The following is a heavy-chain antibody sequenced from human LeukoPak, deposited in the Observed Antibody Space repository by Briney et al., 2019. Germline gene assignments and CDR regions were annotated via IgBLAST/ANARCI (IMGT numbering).Heavy chain of an antibody. CDR3: ARILGDYYDSSGPDY. J-gene: IGHJ4*02. V-gene: IGHV3-11*04. Sequence: GGSLRLSCAASGFTFSDYYMSWIRQAPGKGLEWVSYISSSGSTIYYADSVKGRFTISRDNAKNSLYLHMNSLRAEDTAVYYCARILGDYYDSSGPDYWGQGTLVTVSS. CDR2: ISSSGSTI. CDR1: GFTFSDYY. D-gene: IGHD3-22*01.